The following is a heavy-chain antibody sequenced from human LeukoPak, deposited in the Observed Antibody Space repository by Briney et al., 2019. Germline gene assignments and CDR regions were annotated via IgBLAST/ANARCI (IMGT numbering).Heavy chain of an antibody. J-gene: IGHJ1*01. V-gene: IGHV1-69*06. D-gene: IGHD3-16*01. Sequence: SVKVSCKASGGTFSSYAISWVRQAPGQGLEWMGGIIPIFGTANYAQKFQGRVTITADKSTSTAYMELSSLRSEDTAVYYCAKDDAWGRYKHWGQGTLVTVSS. CDR2: IIPIFGTA. CDR3: AKDDAWGRYKH. CDR1: GGTFSSYA.